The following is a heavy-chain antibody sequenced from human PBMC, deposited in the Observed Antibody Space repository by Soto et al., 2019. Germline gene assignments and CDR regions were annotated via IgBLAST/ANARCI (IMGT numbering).Heavy chain of an antibody. CDR1: GGSFSGYY. D-gene: IGHD2-15*01. Sequence: SETLSLTCAVYGGSFSGYYWSWIRQPPGKGLEWIGEINDSGSTNYNPSLKSRVTISVDTSKNQFSLRLSSVTAADTAVYFCARSVSSENPYCDSWGLGTLVTVSS. CDR2: INDSGST. J-gene: IGHJ5*01. CDR3: ARSVSSENPYCDS. V-gene: IGHV4-34*01.